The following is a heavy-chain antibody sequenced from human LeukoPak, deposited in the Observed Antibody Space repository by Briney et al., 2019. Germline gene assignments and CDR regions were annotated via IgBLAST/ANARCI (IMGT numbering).Heavy chain of an antibody. CDR3: ARDKAVTTEVTQHFQH. J-gene: IGHJ1*01. CDR1: GYTFTDYY. D-gene: IGHD4-23*01. CDR2: INPNNGGT. V-gene: IGHV1-2*02. Sequence: ASVKVSCKASGYTFTDYYMHWVRQAPGQGLEWMGWINPNNGGTHYLQKFQFRVTMTTDTSTSTAYMELRSLRSDDTAVYYCARDKAVTTEVTQHFQHWGQGTLVTVSS.